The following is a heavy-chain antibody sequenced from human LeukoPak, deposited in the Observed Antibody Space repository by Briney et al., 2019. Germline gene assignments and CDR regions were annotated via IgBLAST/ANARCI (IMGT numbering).Heavy chain of an antibody. J-gene: IGHJ3*02. D-gene: IGHD2-2*02. Sequence: GGSLRLSCAASGFTFDDYGMSWVRQAPGKGLEWVSGINWNGGSTGYADSVKGRFTISRDNAKNSLYLQMNSLRAEDTALCYCARRDIVVVPAAIFGAFDIWGQGTMVTVSS. CDR1: GFTFDDYG. CDR2: INWNGGST. V-gene: IGHV3-20*04. CDR3: ARRDIVVVPAAIFGAFDI.